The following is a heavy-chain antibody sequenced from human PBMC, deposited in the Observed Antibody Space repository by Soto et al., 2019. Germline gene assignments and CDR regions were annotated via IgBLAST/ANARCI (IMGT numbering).Heavy chain of an antibody. V-gene: IGHV1-8*01. CDR2: MNPNTGNS. J-gene: IGHJ4*02. D-gene: IGHD1-1*01. CDR1: GYTFTSYD. CDR3: ARRAETNGWNGFGADKYYFDF. Sequence: ASVKVSCKASGYTFTSYDIYWVRQATGQGLEWKGWMNPNTGNSAYAQKFQGRVTVTSDTSRNTVHMELTSLRSDDTAVYSCARRAETNGWNGFGADKYYFDFWGQGTLVTVSS.